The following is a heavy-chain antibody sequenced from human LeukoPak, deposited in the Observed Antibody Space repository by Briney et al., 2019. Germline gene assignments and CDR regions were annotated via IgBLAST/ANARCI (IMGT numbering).Heavy chain of an antibody. J-gene: IGHJ6*03. CDR2: VYSDGTT. D-gene: IGHD3-16*01. CDR1: GASVNDYF. Sequence: SETLSLSCSVSGASVNDYFWNWIRQPPGRGLEWIGHVYSDGTTEYSPSLKGRVTISLDPSNNQVSLSLTSSTAADTAIYYCAREIVLMMSHVASPYYMDVWGRGITVTVAS. CDR3: AREIVLMMSHVASPYYMDV. V-gene: IGHV4-59*02.